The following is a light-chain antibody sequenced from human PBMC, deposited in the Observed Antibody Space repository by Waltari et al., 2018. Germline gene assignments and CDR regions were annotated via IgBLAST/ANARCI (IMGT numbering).Light chain of an antibody. CDR1: SSDVGGYKY. V-gene: IGLV2-14*01. CDR2: DVS. J-gene: IGLJ3*02. Sequence: QSALTQPASVSGSPGQSITISCTGTSSDVGGYKYVSWYQQHPGKAPKLMIYDVSKRPSGVSNLFSCSKSGNTASLTISGLQADDEADYYCSSYTSTSTWVFGGGTKLTVL. CDR3: SSYTSTSTWV.